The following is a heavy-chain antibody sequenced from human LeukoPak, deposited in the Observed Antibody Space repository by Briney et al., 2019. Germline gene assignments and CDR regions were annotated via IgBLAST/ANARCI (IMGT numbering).Heavy chain of an antibody. CDR2: INHSGST. D-gene: IGHD4-17*01. V-gene: IGHV4-34*01. J-gene: IGHJ6*04. CDR3: ARGYGDYVPPYYYGLDV. Sequence: SETVSLTCAVYGGSFSGYYWSWIRQPPGKGLEWIGEINHSGSTNYNPSLKTRVTISVDTSKNQFSQKLSSVTAAETAVYYCARGYGDYVPPYYYGLDVWGKGTTVTVSS. CDR1: GGSFSGYY.